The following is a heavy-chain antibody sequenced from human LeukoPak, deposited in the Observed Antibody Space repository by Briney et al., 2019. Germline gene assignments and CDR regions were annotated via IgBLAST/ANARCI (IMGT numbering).Heavy chain of an antibody. D-gene: IGHD6-19*01. J-gene: IGHJ4*02. Sequence: GGSPRLSCAASGFTFSSYAMSWVRQAPGKGLEWVGRSRNKANSYTTEYAASVKGRFTISRDDSKNSLYLQMNSLRTEDTAVYYCTRGVRHNSGWDFDYWGQGTLVSVSS. CDR3: TRGVRHNSGWDFDY. V-gene: IGHV3-72*01. CDR1: GFTFSSYA. CDR2: SRNKANSYTT.